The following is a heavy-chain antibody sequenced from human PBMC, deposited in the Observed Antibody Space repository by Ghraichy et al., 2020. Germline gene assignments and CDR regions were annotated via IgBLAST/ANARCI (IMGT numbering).Heavy chain of an antibody. Sequence: ASVKVSCKASGYTFSSYDINWVRQATGQGLEWMGWMNPNSGNTGYAQKFQGRVTMTRKTSISTAYMELSSLRSEDTAVYYCASGNIVQGYSYYGLDVWGQGTTVTVSS. CDR2: MNPNSGNT. J-gene: IGHJ6*02. D-gene: IGHD5-12*01. V-gene: IGHV1-8*01. CDR3: ASGNIVQGYSYYGLDV. CDR1: GYTFSSYD.